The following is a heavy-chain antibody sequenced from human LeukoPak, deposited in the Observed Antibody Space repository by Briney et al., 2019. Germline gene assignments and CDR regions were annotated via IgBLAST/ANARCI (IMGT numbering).Heavy chain of an antibody. D-gene: IGHD5-24*01. CDR1: GYSFTSYW. CDR2: IYPGDSDT. V-gene: IGHV5-51*01. CDR3: ARHRSYGYTGAFDY. J-gene: IGHJ4*02. Sequence: KNGASLQISCQGSGYSFTSYWIGWVRQLPGKGLEWMGIIYPGDSDTRYSPSFQGQVTISADKSISTAYLQWSSLKASDTAMYYCARHRSYGYTGAFDYWGQGTLVTVSS.